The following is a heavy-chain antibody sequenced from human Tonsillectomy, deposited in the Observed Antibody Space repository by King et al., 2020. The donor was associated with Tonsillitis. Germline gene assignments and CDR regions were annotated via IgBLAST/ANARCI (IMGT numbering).Heavy chain of an antibody. CDR1: GFTFSSYW. Sequence: VQLVESGGGLVQPGGSLRLSCAASGFTFSSYWMHWVRQAPGKGLVWVSRINSDGSSTRYAASVKGRFTISRDNAKNTLDLQMNSLRAEDTAVYYCARAYCGGDCPGYFDYWGQGTLVTVSS. V-gene: IGHV3-74*01. J-gene: IGHJ4*02. D-gene: IGHD2-21*02. CDR2: INSDGSST. CDR3: ARAYCGGDCPGYFDY.